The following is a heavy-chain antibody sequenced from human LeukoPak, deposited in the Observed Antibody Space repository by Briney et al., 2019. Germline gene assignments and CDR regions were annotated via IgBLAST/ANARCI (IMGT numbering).Heavy chain of an antibody. CDR1: GFTFSSYG. Sequence: GGSLRLSCAASGFTFSSYGMHWVRQAPGKGLEWVAFIRYDGSNKYYADSVKGRFTISRDNAKNSLYLQMNSLRAEDTAVYYCARGLYSSGRYEGDKDYWGQGTLVTVSS. CDR3: ARGLYSSGRYEGDKDY. CDR2: IRYDGSNK. J-gene: IGHJ4*02. V-gene: IGHV3-30*02. D-gene: IGHD6-19*01.